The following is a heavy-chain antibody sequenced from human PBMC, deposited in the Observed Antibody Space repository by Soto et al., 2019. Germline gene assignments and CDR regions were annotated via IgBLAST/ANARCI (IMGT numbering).Heavy chain of an antibody. V-gene: IGHV4-30-4*01. CDR2: IYYSGST. J-gene: IGHJ4*02. CDR3: AKNPGYYYDSTGYHFDY. CDR1: GGSISSGDYY. Sequence: SETLSLTCTVSGGSISSGDYYWSWIRQPPGKGLEWIGYIYYSGSTYYNPSLKSRVTISVDTSKNQFSLKLSSVTAADTAVYYCAKNPGYYYDSTGYHFDYWGQGTLVTVS. D-gene: IGHD3-22*01.